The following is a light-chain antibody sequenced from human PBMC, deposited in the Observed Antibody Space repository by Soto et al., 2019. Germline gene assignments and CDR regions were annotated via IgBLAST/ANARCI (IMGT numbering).Light chain of an antibody. Sequence: EIVLTQSPDTLSLSPGEGATLLCRASQSVTNNYLAWYQQKPGQAPRLLIYGASNRATGIPDRFSGSGSGTDFTLTISRLEPEDFAIFYCQQYDNSITFGQGTRLEIE. J-gene: IGKJ5*01. CDR3: QQYDNSIT. V-gene: IGKV3-20*01. CDR1: QSVTNNY. CDR2: GAS.